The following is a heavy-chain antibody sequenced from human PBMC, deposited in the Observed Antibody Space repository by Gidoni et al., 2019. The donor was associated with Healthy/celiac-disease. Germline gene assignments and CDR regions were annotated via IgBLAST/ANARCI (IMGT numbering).Heavy chain of an antibody. D-gene: IGHD6-6*01. CDR1: GGSFSGYS. CDR2: SSHSGST. CDR3: ARGLGQLAGGDY. V-gene: IGHV4-34*01. Sequence: QGQLQQWGAGRLKPSETLSLTGAVEGGSFSGYSWSWVRQPPGKGLEWIGESSHSGSTNDTPSLKSRVTISVDTSKNQFSLKLSSVTAADTAVYYCARGLGQLAGGDYWGQGTLVTVSS. J-gene: IGHJ4*02.